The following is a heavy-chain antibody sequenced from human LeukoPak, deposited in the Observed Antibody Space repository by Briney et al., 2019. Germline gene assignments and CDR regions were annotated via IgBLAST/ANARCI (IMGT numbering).Heavy chain of an antibody. CDR1: GGSFSGYY. CDR3: ARHTYGDYLGY. J-gene: IGHJ4*02. D-gene: IGHD4-17*01. V-gene: IGHV4-34*01. CDR2: INHSGST. Sequence: TSETLSLTCAVYGGSFSGYYWSWIRQPPGKGLEWIGEINHSGSTNYNPSLKSRVTISVDTSKNQFSLKLSSVTAADTAVYYCARHTYGDYLGYWGQGTLVTVSS.